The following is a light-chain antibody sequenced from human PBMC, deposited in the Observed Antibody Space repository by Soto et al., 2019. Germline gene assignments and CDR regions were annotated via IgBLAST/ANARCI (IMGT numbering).Light chain of an antibody. J-gene: IGKJ4*01. Sequence: EIVMTQSPPTLSVSPGERATLSCTASRSISTNVAWYQHKSGQAPRLLIYSASTRATGIPTRFSGSESGTEFTLTISSLQSEDFAIYYCQQYNNWPPITFGGGTKVDIK. V-gene: IGKV3-15*01. CDR3: QQYNNWPPIT. CDR1: RSISTN. CDR2: SAS.